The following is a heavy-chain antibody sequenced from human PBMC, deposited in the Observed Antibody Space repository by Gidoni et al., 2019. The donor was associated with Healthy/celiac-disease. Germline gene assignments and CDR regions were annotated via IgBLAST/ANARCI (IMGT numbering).Heavy chain of an antibody. CDR3: ARGNTMVRVVSRHFDI. CDR1: CGSFSGYY. Sequence: QVQLQQWGAGLLKPSETLSLTCAVYCGSFSGYYWSWIRKPPGKGLEWSGEINPNGSTNYNPSLQSRGTIPVYTSKNQFSLKLSSVTAADTAVYYCARGNTMVRVVSRHFDIWGQGTMVTVSS. D-gene: IGHD3-10*01. J-gene: IGHJ3*02. V-gene: IGHV4-34*01. CDR2: INPNGST.